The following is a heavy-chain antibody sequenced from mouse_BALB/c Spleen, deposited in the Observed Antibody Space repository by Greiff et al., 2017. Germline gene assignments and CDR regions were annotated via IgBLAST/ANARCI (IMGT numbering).Heavy chain of an antibody. V-gene: IGHV3-6*02. J-gene: IGHJ1*01. D-gene: IGHD2-1*01. Sequence: VQLKESGPGLVKPSQSLSLTCSVTGYSITSGYYWNWIRQFPGNKLEWMGYISYDGSNNYNPSLKNRISITRDTSKNQFFLKLNSVTTEDTATYYCASFYYGNYWYFDVWGAGTTVTVSS. CDR1: GYSITSGYY. CDR3: ASFYYGNYWYFDV. CDR2: ISYDGSN.